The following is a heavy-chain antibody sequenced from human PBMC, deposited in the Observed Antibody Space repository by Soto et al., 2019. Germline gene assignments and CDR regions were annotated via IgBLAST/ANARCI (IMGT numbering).Heavy chain of an antibody. CDR2: IFHSVST. V-gene: IGHV4-59*08. J-gene: IGHJ5*02. Sequence: SETQSLTWAVSGASINNYYWSWILQPQGKGLEWIAYIFHSVSTSYSPSLQSRVTVSLDTSNNRCSLKLSPVTSADTGVYYCPSLSLAMGRAGVKDGWFGSWRPGSMVTASS. D-gene: IGHD2-2*01. CDR3: PSLSLAMGRAGVKDGWFGS. CDR1: GASINNYY.